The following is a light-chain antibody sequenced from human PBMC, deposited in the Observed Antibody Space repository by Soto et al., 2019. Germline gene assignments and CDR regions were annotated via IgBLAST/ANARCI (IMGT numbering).Light chain of an antibody. Sequence: QSALTQPASVSGSPGQSITISCTGTSSDVSTYDYVSWYQQHPGKAPKLIIYDVSHRPSGASNRFSGSKSGNTASLSISGLQSGDEADYYCSSYRRSNTLVFGTGTKLTVL. CDR3: SSYRRSNTLV. J-gene: IGLJ1*01. CDR2: DVS. CDR1: SSDVSTYDY. V-gene: IGLV2-14*03.